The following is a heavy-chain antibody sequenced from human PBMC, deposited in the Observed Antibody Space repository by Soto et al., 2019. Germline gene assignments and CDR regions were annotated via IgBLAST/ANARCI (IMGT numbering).Heavy chain of an antibody. V-gene: IGHV3-23*01. CDR3: AKDGVVTAISYYYYYGMDV. Sequence: PGGSLRLSCAASGFTFSSYAMSWVRQAPGKGLEWVSAISGSGGSTYYADSVKGRFTISRDNSKNTLYLQMNSLRAEDTAVYYCAKDGVVTAISYYYYYGMDVWGQGTTVTVS. J-gene: IGHJ6*02. CDR2: ISGSGGST. CDR1: GFTFSSYA. D-gene: IGHD2-21*02.